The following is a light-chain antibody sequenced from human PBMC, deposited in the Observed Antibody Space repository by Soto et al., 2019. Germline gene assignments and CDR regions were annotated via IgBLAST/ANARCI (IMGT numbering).Light chain of an antibody. CDR3: SSYTTSSTWV. CDR2: EVS. V-gene: IGLV2-14*01. Sequence: QSVLTQPASVSGSPGQSITISCTGTSSDVGGYNYVSWYQQHPGKAPKLMISEVSNRPSGISNRFSGSKSDNTASLTISGLQAEDEADYYCSSYTTSSTWVFGGGTKVTVL. CDR1: SSDVGGYNY. J-gene: IGLJ3*02.